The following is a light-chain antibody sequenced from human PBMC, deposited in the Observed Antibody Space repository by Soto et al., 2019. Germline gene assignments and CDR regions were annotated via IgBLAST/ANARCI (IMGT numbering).Light chain of an antibody. CDR1: QRASRQY. CDR3: QDYDYPQCT. CDR2: GVS. J-gene: IGKJ1*01. Sequence: VLTQSPATLSLSPGERATLSCRASQRASRQYLSWYQQRPDQPPRLLIYGVSMRADGLPDRFSGSGSGSEFTLTINRLQPEDFAVYYCQDYDYPQCTFGRGTKVEN. V-gene: IGKV3-20*01.